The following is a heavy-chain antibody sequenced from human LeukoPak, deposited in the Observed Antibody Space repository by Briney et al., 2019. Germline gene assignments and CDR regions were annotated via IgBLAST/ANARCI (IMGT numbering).Heavy chain of an antibody. Sequence: GSLRLSCAASGFTFSSYAMSWVRQAPGKGLEWVSAISGSGGSTYYADSVKGRFTISRDNSKNTLHLQMNSLRAEDTAVYYCANQDSSGYIAQPWGQGTLVTVSS. CDR2: ISGSGGST. J-gene: IGHJ5*02. CDR1: GFTFSSYA. D-gene: IGHD3-22*01. CDR3: ANQDSSGYIAQP. V-gene: IGHV3-23*01.